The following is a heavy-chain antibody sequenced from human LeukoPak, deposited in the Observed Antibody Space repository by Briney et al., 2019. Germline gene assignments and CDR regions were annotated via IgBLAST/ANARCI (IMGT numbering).Heavy chain of an antibody. J-gene: IGHJ4*02. CDR1: GYTFTGYY. D-gene: IGHD3-3*01. V-gene: IGHV1-2*02. Sequence: EASVKVSCKASGYTFTGYYMHWVRQAPGQGLEWMGWINPNSGGTNYAQKFQGRVTMTRDTSTSTAYMELSRLRSDDTAVYYCARGSLNYYDFWSGYYSYWGQGTLVTVSS. CDR2: INPNSGGT. CDR3: ARGSLNYYDFWSGYYSY.